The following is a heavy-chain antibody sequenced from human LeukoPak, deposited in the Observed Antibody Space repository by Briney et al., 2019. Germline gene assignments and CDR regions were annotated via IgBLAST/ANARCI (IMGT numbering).Heavy chain of an antibody. Sequence: ASVKVSCKASGYTFTSYAMHWVRQAPGQRLEWMGWINAGNGNTKYSQKFQGRVTITRDTSASTAYMELSSLRSEDTAVYYCASIGSSGSGSYGEYYYYYGMDVWGQGTTVTVSS. CDR3: ASIGSSGSGSYGEYYYYYGMDV. D-gene: IGHD3-10*01. CDR1: GYTFTSYA. V-gene: IGHV1-3*01. J-gene: IGHJ6*02. CDR2: INAGNGNT.